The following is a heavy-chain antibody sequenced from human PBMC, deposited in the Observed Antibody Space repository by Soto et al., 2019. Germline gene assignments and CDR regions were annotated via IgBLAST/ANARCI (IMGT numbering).Heavy chain of an antibody. J-gene: IGHJ4*02. CDR2: ISYSGST. CDR1: GGSISTYC. D-gene: IGHD2-21*01. V-gene: IGHV4-59*01. CDR3: VRGVYCGGDCYHSGFNY. Sequence: SETLSLTCTVSGGSISTYCLSWIRQPPGKGLEWIGYISYSGSTNYNPSLKSRVTISVDTSKNQFSLKLSSVTAADTAVYYCVRGVYCGGDCYHSGFNYWGQGTLVTVSS.